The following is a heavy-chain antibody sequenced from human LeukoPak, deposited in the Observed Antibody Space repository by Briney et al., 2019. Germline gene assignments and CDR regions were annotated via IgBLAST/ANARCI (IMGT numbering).Heavy chain of an antibody. CDR1: GFTFSSHW. D-gene: IGHD5-18*01. J-gene: IGHJ4*02. CDR2: INSVGSRT. Sequence: GGSLTLSCAASGFTFSSHWMHWVPQAPGKGLVWVSRINSVGSRTDYADSVKGRFTISRDNARNTLYLQMNSLRAEDTAVYYCTSDTVDTTLGIDYWGQGTLVTVSS. CDR3: TSDTVDTTLGIDY. V-gene: IGHV3-74*01.